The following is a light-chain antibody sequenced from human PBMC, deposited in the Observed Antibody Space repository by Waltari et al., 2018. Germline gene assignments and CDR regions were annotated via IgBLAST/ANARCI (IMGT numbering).Light chain of an antibody. CDR3: QVWDTNTDLVV. V-gene: IGLV3-21*03. CDR2: DES. J-gene: IGLJ2*01. CDR1: NIGSKN. Sequence: SYLLTQPPSVSVAPGKKARITCEKNNIGSKNVHWYQQKPGQAPVLVVYDESDRPSGIPERFSGSNSRNTSTLTVSRVEAGDEADYYCQVWDTNTDLVVFGGGTKLTVL.